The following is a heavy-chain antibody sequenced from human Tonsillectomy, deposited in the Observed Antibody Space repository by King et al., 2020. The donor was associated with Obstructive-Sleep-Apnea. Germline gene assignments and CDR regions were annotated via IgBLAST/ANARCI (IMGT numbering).Heavy chain of an antibody. CDR1: GGSINTGDYY. CDR3: ARDGFSSGRFDS. CDR2: IFYSGTN. D-gene: IGHD3-22*01. V-gene: IGHV4-30-4*01. J-gene: IGHJ4*02. Sequence: QLQESGPGLVKPSQTLSLTCTVSGGSINTGDYYWTWIRQPPGKGLEWIGYIFYSGTNYYNPSLRSRVTMSIDTSNNQFSLKLNSVTAADTAVYYCARDGFSSGRFDSWGLGALVTVSS.